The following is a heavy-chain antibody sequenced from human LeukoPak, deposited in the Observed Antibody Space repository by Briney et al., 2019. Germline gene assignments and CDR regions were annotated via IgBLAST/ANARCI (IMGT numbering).Heavy chain of an antibody. D-gene: IGHD6-13*01. CDR2: IYYSGST. J-gene: IGHJ4*02. CDR1: GGSISSYY. CDR3: ARDGGMGIAATGVDY. V-gene: IGHV4-59*01. Sequence: SETLSLTCTVSGGSISSYYWSWIRQPPGKGLEWIGYIYYSGSTNYNPSLKSRVTISVDTSKNQFSLKLSSVTAADTAVYYCARDGGMGIAATGVDYWGQGTLVTVSS.